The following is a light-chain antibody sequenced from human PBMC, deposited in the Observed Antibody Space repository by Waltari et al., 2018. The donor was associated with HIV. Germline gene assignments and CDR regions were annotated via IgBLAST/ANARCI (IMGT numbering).Light chain of an antibody. Sequence: DIQVTQSPSSLSASVGDRVTIICRTSENINTFLNWFQQKPGKIPRLLIYGASTLESGVPSRFSGTGSGTDFSLTISALQPEDFATYYCLQGYSSILTLGPGTKVEVK. CDR3: LQGYSSILT. CDR1: ENINTF. CDR2: GAS. V-gene: IGKV1-39*01. J-gene: IGKJ3*01.